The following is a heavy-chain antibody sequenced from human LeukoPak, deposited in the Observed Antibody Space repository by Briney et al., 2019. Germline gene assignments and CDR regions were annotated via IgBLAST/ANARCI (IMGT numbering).Heavy chain of an antibody. Sequence: GGSLRLSCAAPGFTFSNYWMHWIRQAPGKGLVWVSRIKSDGSSTNYADSVKGRFTISRDNAKNTLYLQMNSPRAEDTAVYSCSRSPYLHYSGSYDYFDYWGQGTLVTVSS. CDR2: IKSDGSST. CDR3: SRSPYLHYSGSYDYFDY. D-gene: IGHD1-26*01. J-gene: IGHJ4*02. CDR1: GFTFSNYW. V-gene: IGHV3-74*01.